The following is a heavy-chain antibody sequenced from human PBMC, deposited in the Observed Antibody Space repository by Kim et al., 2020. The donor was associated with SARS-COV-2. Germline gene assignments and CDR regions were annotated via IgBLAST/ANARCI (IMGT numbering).Heavy chain of an antibody. CDR2: LSGSGANT. V-gene: IGHV3-23*01. CDR3: AKGDQTVLYYDRGYYS. Sequence: GGSLRLSCAASGFPFSSYALSWVRQAPGKGLEWVAGLSGSGANTDYADSVEGRFTISRDNSKSMLYLWMTSLKVEDMAVYYCAKGDQTVLYYDRGYYSWGTGTLVTVSS. J-gene: IGHJ4*02. D-gene: IGHD3-22*01. CDR1: GFPFSSYA.